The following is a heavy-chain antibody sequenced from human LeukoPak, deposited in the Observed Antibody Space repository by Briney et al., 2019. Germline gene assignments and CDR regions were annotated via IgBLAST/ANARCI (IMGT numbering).Heavy chain of an antibody. CDR1: GFTFSSYA. D-gene: IGHD5-18*01. CDR2: ISYDGSNK. J-gene: IGHJ6*02. CDR3: ARSGYSYGHGDYYYYGMDV. Sequence: GRSLRLSCAASGFTFSSYAMHWVRQAPGKGLEWVAVISYDGSNKYYADSVKGRFTISRDNSKNTLYLQMNSLRAEDTAVYYCARSGYSYGHGDYYYYGMDVWGQGTTVTVSS. V-gene: IGHV3-30*04.